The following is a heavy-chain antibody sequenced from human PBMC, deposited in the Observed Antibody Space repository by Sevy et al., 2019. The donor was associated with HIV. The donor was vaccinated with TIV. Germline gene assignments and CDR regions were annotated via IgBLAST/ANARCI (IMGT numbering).Heavy chain of an antibody. D-gene: IGHD2-15*01. CDR3: AKGFCSGGTCPRDYYYYGMDV. CDR1: EFTFSSYA. V-gene: IGHV3-23*01. Sequence: GSLRLSCAASEFTFSSYAMSWVRQAPGKGLEWVSSISGSGRYTYYADSVEGRFTISRDNSKNTLYVQMNSLRAEDTDVYYCAKGFCSGGTCPRDYYYYGMDVWGQGTTVTVSS. J-gene: IGHJ6*02. CDR2: ISGSGRYT.